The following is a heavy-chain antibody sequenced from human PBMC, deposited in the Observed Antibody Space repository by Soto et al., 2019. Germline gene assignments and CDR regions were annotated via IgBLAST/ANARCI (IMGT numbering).Heavy chain of an antibody. CDR2: IWYDGSNK. V-gene: IGHV3-33*01. Sequence: QVQLVESGGGVVQPGRSLRLSCAASGFTFSSYGMHWVRQAPGKGLEWVAVIWYDGSNKYYADSVKGQFTISRDNSKNTVYLQMNSLRAEDTAVYYCARSPSITMVRGALPGFDYWGQGTLVTVSS. J-gene: IGHJ4*02. CDR1: GFTFSSYG. D-gene: IGHD3-10*01. CDR3: ARSPSITMVRGALPGFDY.